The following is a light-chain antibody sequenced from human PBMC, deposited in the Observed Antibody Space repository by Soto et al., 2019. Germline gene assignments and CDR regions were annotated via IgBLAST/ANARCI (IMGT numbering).Light chain of an antibody. V-gene: IGLV1-47*01. Sequence: QSVLTQPPSASGTPGQRVTISCSGSSSNIGSNYVYWYQQLPGTAPKLLIYRNNQRPSGVPDRFSGSKSGTSASLAISGLRSEDEADYYCAAWDDSLSCYAGFGGGTQLTVL. J-gene: IGLJ7*01. CDR3: AAWDDSLSCYAG. CDR1: SSNIGSNY. CDR2: RNN.